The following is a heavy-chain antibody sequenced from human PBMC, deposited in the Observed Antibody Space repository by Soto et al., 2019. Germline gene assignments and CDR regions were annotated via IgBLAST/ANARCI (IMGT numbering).Heavy chain of an antibody. D-gene: IGHD5-12*01. V-gene: IGHV1-18*01. CDR1: GYTFTSYG. CDR2: ISAYNGNT. Sequence: GASVKVSCKASGYTFTSYGISGVRQAPGQGLEWMGWISAYNGNTNYAQKLQGRVTMTTDTSTSTAYMELRSLRSDDTAVYYCARVLPWTNIVATTMDVWGKGTTVTVSS. CDR3: ARVLPWTNIVATTMDV. J-gene: IGHJ6*03.